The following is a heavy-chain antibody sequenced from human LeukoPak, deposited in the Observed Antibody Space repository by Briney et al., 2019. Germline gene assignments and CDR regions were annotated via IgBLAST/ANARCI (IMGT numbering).Heavy chain of an antibody. CDR1: GFSFSSYS. CDR3: ARAARPGFDY. V-gene: IGHV3-21*01. Sequence: GGCLRLSCAASGFSFSSYSMKWVRQAPGKGLEWVSSISSSSSYIYYADSVTGRFTISRDNAKNSLYLQMNSLRAEDTAVYYCARAARPGFDYWGQGTLVTVSS. D-gene: IGHD6-6*01. J-gene: IGHJ4*02. CDR2: ISSSSSYI.